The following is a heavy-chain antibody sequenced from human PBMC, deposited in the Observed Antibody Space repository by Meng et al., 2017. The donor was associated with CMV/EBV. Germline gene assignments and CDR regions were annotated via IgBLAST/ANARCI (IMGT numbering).Heavy chain of an antibody. CDR3: ARQMRDDSSGWYAFDY. CDR2: ICPGDSDT. J-gene: IGHJ4*02. V-gene: IGHV5-51*01. Sequence: GESLKISCKGSGYSFTSYWIGWVRQMPGKGLEWMGIICPGDSDTRYSPSFQGQVTISADKSISTAYLQWSSLKASDTAMYYCARQMRDDSSGWYAFDYWGQGTLVTVSS. CDR1: GYSFTSYW. D-gene: IGHD6-19*01.